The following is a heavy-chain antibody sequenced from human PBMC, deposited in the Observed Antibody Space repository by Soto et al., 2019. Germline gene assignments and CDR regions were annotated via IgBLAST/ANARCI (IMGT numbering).Heavy chain of an antibody. CDR3: ARNFGNRDYDSSGSNWFDP. V-gene: IGHV4-61*01. CDR2: IYYSGST. J-gene: IGHJ5*02. D-gene: IGHD3-22*01. Sequence: PSETLSLTCTVSGGYVSSGSYYWSWIRQPPGKGLEWIGYIYYSGSTNYNPSLKSLVTISVDTSKNQFSLKLSSVTAADTAVYYCARNFGNRDYDSSGSNWFDPWGQGTLVTVSS. CDR1: GGYVSSGSYY.